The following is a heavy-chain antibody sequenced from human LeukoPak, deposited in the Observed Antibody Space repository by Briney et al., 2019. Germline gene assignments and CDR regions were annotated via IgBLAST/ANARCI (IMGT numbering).Heavy chain of an antibody. CDR1: GFTFDDYA. Sequence: GGSLRLSCAASGFTFDDYAMHWVRQAPGKGLEWVSGISWNSGSIGYADSVKGRFTISRDNAKNSLYLQMNSLRAEDTALYYCAKDRGGVLDSSSWDYWGQGTLVTVSS. V-gene: IGHV3-9*01. J-gene: IGHJ4*02. D-gene: IGHD6-13*01. CDR2: ISWNSGSI. CDR3: AKDRGGVLDSSSWDY.